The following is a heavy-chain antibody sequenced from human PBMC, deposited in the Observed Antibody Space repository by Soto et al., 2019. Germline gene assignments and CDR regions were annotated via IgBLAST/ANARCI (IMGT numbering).Heavy chain of an antibody. CDR2: ISTLSNYI. J-gene: IGHJ4*02. V-gene: IGHV3-21*01. D-gene: IGHD5-18*01. CDR3: ATALDTAMITSDY. Sequence: KPGGSLRLSCAASGLTFGRYTMNWVRQAPGKGLEWVSSISTLSNYIFYADSVKGRFTISRDNAKNSLYLQMDSLRVEDTAVYYCATALDTAMITSDYWGQGTLVTVSS. CDR1: GLTFGRYT.